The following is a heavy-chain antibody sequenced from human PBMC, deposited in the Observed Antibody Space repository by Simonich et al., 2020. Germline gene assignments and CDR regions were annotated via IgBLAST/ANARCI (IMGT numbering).Heavy chain of an antibody. Sequence: QVQLQESGPGLVKPSETLSLTCTVPGGSISSDYWSWIRQPPGKGLEWIGYIYYRGSTNYNPSLKSRVTISVDTSKNQFSLKLSSVTAADTAVYYCARGSLYFDYWGQGTLVTVSS. CDR2: IYYRGST. CDR1: GGSISSDY. CDR3: ARGSLYFDY. J-gene: IGHJ4*02. D-gene: IGHD3-10*01. V-gene: IGHV4-59*01.